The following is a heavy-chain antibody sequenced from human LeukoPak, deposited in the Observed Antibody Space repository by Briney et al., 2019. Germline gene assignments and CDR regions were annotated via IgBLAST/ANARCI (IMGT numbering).Heavy chain of an antibody. Sequence: SETLSLTCAVYGGSFSGYYWSWIRQPPGKGLEWIGEINHSGSTNYNPSLKSRVTISIDTSKNQFSLTLNSVTAADTALYYCARQIAVAGDWAFDIWGQGTLVTVSS. CDR1: GGSFSGYY. D-gene: IGHD6-19*01. V-gene: IGHV4-34*01. CDR3: ARQIAVAGDWAFDI. CDR2: INHSGST. J-gene: IGHJ3*02.